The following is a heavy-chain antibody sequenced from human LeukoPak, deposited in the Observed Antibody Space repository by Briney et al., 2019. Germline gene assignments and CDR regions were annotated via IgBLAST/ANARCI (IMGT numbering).Heavy chain of an antibody. CDR2: IYSDNT. Sequence: GGSLRLSCTVSGFTVSSNSMSWVRQAPGKGLEWDSFIYSDNTHYSDSWKGRFTISRDNSKNTLYLQMNSLRAEDTAVYYCASRAGAYSHPYDYWGQGTLVTVSS. D-gene: IGHD4/OR15-4a*01. CDR1: GFTVSSNS. V-gene: IGHV3-53*01. CDR3: ASRAGAYSHPYDY. J-gene: IGHJ4*02.